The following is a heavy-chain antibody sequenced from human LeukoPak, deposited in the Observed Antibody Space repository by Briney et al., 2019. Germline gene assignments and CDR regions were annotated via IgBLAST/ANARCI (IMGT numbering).Heavy chain of an antibody. Sequence: PSETLSLTCAVYGGSFSGYYWSWIRQPPGKGLEWIGEINHSGSTNYNPSLKSRVTISVDTSKNQFSLKLSSVTAADTAVYYCARHAFDYYGSGSPNWFDPWGQGTLVTVSS. J-gene: IGHJ5*02. CDR2: INHSGST. V-gene: IGHV4-34*01. CDR3: ARHAFDYYGSGSPNWFDP. CDR1: GGSFSGYY. D-gene: IGHD3-10*01.